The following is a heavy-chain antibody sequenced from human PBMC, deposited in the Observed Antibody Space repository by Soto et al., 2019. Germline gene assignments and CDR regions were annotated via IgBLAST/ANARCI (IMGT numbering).Heavy chain of an antibody. CDR1: GFTFSSYW. Sequence: GGSLRLSCAASGFTFSSYWMSWVRQAPGKGLEWVANIKQDGSEKYYVDSVKGRFTISRDNAKNSLYLQMNSLRAEDTAVYYCARDSGWVRGVIIGYYFDYWGQGTLVTVSS. CDR2: IKQDGSEK. J-gene: IGHJ4*02. CDR3: ARDSGWVRGVIIGYYFDY. D-gene: IGHD3-10*01. V-gene: IGHV3-7*01.